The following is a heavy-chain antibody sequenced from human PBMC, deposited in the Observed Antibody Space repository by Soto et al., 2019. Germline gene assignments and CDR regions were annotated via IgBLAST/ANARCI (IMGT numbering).Heavy chain of an antibody. CDR1: GFTFSSYG. Sequence: QVQLVESGGGVVQPGRSLRLSCAASGFTFSSYGMHWVRQAPGKGLEWVAVIWYDGSNKYYADSVKGRFTISRDNSKNTLCLQMNSLRAEDTAVYYCAREDTAMVYYYYGMDVWGQWTTVTVSS. CDR3: AREDTAMVYYYYGMDV. CDR2: IWYDGSNK. V-gene: IGHV3-33*01. D-gene: IGHD5-18*01. J-gene: IGHJ6*02.